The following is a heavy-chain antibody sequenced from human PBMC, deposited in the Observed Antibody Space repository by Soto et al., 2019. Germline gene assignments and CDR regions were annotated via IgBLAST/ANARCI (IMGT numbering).Heavy chain of an antibody. CDR1: GYTFTSCY. D-gene: IGHD5-18*01. V-gene: IGHV1-46*01. J-gene: IGHJ4*02. Sequence: ASVKVSCKTSGYTFTSCYIHWVRQAPGQGLEWMGIINPSGGSTSYAQKLQGRVTMTRDTSTSTVYMELSSLRSEDTAVYYCARRDGGYSYGVDYWGQGTLVTVSS. CDR3: ARRDGGYSYGVDY. CDR2: INPSGGST.